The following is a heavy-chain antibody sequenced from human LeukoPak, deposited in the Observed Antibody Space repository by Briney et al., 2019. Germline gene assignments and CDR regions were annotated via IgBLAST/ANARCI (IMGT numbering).Heavy chain of an antibody. D-gene: IGHD4-17*01. V-gene: IGHV1-46*01. CDR1: GGTLSNSA. CDR2: INPSGGST. Sequence: ASVKVSCKASGGTLSNSAINWVRQAPGQGLEWMGIINPSGGSTSYAQKFQGRVTMTRDTSTSTVYMELSSLRSEDTAVYYCARSKVTVTFDYWGQGTLVTVSS. J-gene: IGHJ4*02. CDR3: ARSKVTVTFDY.